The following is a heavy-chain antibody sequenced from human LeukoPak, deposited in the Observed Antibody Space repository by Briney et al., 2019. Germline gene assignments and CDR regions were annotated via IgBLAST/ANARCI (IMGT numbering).Heavy chain of an antibody. CDR3: ARRGTSIAARTTAYYYYMDV. V-gene: IGHV3-66*01. J-gene: IGHJ6*03. Sequence: GGSLRLSCAASGFTVRSNFMSWVRQAPGKGLEWVSVIYSGGSTYYADSVKGRFTISRDNSKNTLYLQMNSLRAEDTAVYYCARRGTSIAARTTAYYYYMDVWGKGTTVTVSS. D-gene: IGHD6-6*01. CDR1: GFTVRSNF. CDR2: IYSGGST.